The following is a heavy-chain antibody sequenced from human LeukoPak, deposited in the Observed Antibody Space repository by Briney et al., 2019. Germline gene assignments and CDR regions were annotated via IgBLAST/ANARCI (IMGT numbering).Heavy chain of an antibody. CDR2: ISYDATNE. CDR1: GFTFSNYG. Sequence: GRSLRLSCAASGFTFSNYGIHWVRQAPGKGLEWVAVISYDATNEYYTDSVKGRFTISRGNSRNTLYLQMNSLRAEDTAVYYCARDLDSSGWYFDYWGQGTLVTVSS. CDR3: ARDLDSSGWYFDY. D-gene: IGHD6-19*01. J-gene: IGHJ4*02. V-gene: IGHV3-30*03.